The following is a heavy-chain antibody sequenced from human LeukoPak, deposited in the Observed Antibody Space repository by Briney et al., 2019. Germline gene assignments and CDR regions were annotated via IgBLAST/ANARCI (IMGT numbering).Heavy chain of an antibody. D-gene: IGHD6-19*01. V-gene: IGHV1-18*01. Sequence: ASVKVSCKASGYTFTSYGISWVRQAPGQGLEWMGWISAYNGNTNYAQKLQGRVTMTTDTSTSTAYMELRSLRSDDTAVYYCARYSSGWYLERNGRTDYWGQGTLVTVSS. CDR3: ARYSSGWYLERNGRTDY. J-gene: IGHJ4*02. CDR2: ISAYNGNT. CDR1: GYTFTSYG.